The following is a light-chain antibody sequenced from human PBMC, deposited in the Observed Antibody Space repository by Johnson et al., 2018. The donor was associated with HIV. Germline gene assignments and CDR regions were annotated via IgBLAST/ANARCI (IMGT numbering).Light chain of an antibody. Sequence: QSVLTQPPSVSAAPGQKVTISCSGSTSNIGNNYVSWYQQLPGTAPKLLIYENNKRPSGIPDRFSGSKSGTSATLGITGLQTGDEADYYCGTWDGSLSVYVFGTGTKVT. CDR2: ENN. CDR1: TSNIGNNY. V-gene: IGLV1-51*02. CDR3: GTWDGSLSVYV. J-gene: IGLJ1*01.